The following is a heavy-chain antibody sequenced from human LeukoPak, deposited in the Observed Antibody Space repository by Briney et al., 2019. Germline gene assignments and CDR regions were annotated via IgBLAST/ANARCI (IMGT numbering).Heavy chain of an antibody. CDR1: GYTFSDYG. Sequence: GRSLRLSCAASGYTFSDYGMHWVRQAPGKGLEGVAVMWYDGGNKYYADSVKGRFTISRDNSKDTVYLQMDSLRVEDTAVYYCARPYSDYRSHLDYWGQGTLVTVSS. CDR2: MWYDGGNK. D-gene: IGHD4-11*01. J-gene: IGHJ4*02. CDR3: ARPYSDYRSHLDY. V-gene: IGHV3-33*08.